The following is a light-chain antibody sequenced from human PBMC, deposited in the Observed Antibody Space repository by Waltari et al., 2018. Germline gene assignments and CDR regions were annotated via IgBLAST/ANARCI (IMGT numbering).Light chain of an antibody. CDR3: CSYAGSYTWV. V-gene: IGLV2-11*01. CDR1: TNALGSYNY. CDR2: DVT. J-gene: IGLJ3*02. Sequence: SALTQPRSVSGSPGQSVPISCPGTTNALGSYNYVSWYQQHPAKAPKLIILDVTKRPSGVPDRLSGPKSGNTASLTISGLRAEDEAEYYCCSYAGSYTWVFGGGTKLTVV.